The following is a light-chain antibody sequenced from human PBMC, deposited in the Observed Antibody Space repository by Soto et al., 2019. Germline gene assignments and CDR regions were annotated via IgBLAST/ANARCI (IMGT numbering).Light chain of an antibody. CDR2: DAS. Sequence: IVMTQSPATLSVSPGERATLSCRASQSLGGSLAWYQQKPGKAPRLLIYDASSRATGISDRFTGSGSGTDFTLTITTLEPEDFAVYYCQQYGSSPRTFGLGTKVDIK. V-gene: IGKV3-20*01. CDR1: QSLGGS. CDR3: QQYGSSPRT. J-gene: IGKJ1*01.